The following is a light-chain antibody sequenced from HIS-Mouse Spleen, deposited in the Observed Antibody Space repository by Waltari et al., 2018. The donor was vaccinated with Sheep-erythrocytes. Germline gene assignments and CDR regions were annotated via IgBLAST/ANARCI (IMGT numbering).Light chain of an antibody. Sequence: QSALTQPRSVSGSPGQSVTISCTGTSSDVGGYNYDYWYQQHPCKAPKLMIYDVSKRPSGVPDRFSGSKSGNTASLTISGLQAEDEADYYCCSYAGSYNHVFATGTKVTVL. V-gene: IGLV2-11*01. CDR2: DVS. J-gene: IGLJ1*01. CDR3: CSYAGSYNHV. CDR1: SSDVGGYNY.